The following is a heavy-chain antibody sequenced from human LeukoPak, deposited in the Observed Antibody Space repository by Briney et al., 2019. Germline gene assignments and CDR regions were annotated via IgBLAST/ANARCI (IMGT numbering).Heavy chain of an antibody. J-gene: IGHJ4*02. CDR1: GFTFNNYI. CDR2: IFGGGHIT. V-gene: IGHV3-23*01. CDR3: AKGDNWIQLND. Sequence: GGSLRLSCAASGFTFNNYIMNWVRQAPGKGLEWVSGIFGGGHITYYADSVKGRFTVSRDNSKNTLYLQMNSLRAENTAIFYCAKGDNWIQLNDWGER. D-gene: IGHD5-24*01.